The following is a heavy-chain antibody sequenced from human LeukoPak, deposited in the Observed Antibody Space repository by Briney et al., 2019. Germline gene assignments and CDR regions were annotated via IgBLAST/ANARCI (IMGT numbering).Heavy chain of an antibody. V-gene: IGHV3-30*18. D-gene: IGHD3-10*01. CDR3: AKDDLWFGESWVGMDV. Sequence: PGGSLRLSCAASGFTFSSYGMHWVRQAPGKGLEWVAVISYDGSNKYYADSVKGRFTISRDNSKNTLYLQMNGLRAEDTAVYYCAKDDLWFGESWVGMDVWGQGTTVTVSS. J-gene: IGHJ6*02. CDR1: GFTFSSYG. CDR2: ISYDGSNK.